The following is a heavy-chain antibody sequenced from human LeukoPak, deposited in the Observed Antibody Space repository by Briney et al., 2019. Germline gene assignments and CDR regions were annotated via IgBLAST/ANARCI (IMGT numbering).Heavy chain of an antibody. CDR2: IYYSGST. CDR3: ARTKWANYDSSGCYGFSAYDI. D-gene: IGHD3-22*01. J-gene: IGHJ3*02. CDR1: GVPMSSYY. Sequence: WETLSLTCSVSGVPMSSYYWSWLRPPPGKGLEGIGYIYYSGSTNSNPSLKSRVTISVDTSKNQSSLKLSSVTGADTAVYYCARTKWANYDSSGCYGFSAYDIWAQGKRVTVSS. V-gene: IGHV4-59*01.